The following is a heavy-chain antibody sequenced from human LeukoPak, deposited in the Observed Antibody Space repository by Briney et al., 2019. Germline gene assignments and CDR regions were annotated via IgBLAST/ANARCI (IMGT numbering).Heavy chain of an antibody. CDR2: ISYDGSKK. CDR3: AREIFNGFDI. J-gene: IGHJ3*02. Sequence: GGSLRLSCAGSGFTFRSYAMHWVRQAPGKGLEWVAVISYDGSKKDYADSVKGRFTISRDNSKNTLFLQMNSLRAEDTAVYYCAREIFNGFDIWGQGTMVTVSS. V-gene: IGHV3-30-3*01. CDR1: GFTFRSYA.